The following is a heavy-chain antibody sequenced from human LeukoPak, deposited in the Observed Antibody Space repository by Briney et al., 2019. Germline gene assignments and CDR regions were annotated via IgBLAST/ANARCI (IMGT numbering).Heavy chain of an antibody. CDR2: IYYSGST. D-gene: IGHD2-2*01. CDR3: ARERVVPAATPYWYFDL. J-gene: IGHJ2*01. Sequence: PSETLSLTCTVSGGSISSGGYYWSWIRQHPGKGLEWIGYIYYSGSTYYNPSLKSRVTISVDTSKNQFSLKLSSVTAADTAVYYCARERVVPAATPYWYFDLWGRGTLVTVSS. V-gene: IGHV4-31*03. CDR1: GGSISSGGYY.